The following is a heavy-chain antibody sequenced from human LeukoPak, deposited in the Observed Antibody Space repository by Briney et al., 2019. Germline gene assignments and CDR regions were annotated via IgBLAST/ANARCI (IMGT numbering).Heavy chain of an antibody. CDR2: SYYSGST. J-gene: IGHJ6*03. CDR1: GGSISSSSYY. Sequence: SETLSLTCTLSGGSISSSSYYWGWIRQPPGKGLEWIGSSYYSGSTYYNPSLKSRVTISVDTSKNQFSLKLSSVTAADTAVYYCGRRPLSDSSGLRAYYYYMDVWGKGTTVTVSS. V-gene: IGHV4-39*07. CDR3: GRRPLSDSSGLRAYYYYMDV. D-gene: IGHD6-19*01.